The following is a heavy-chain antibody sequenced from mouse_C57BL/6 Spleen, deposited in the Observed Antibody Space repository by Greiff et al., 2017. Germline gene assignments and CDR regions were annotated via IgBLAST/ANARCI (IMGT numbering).Heavy chain of an antibody. J-gene: IGHJ1*03. V-gene: IGHV5-16*01. CDR1: GFTFSDYY. D-gene: IGHD2-14*01. CDR2: INYDGSST. Sequence: EVHLVESEGGLVQPGSSMKLSCTASGFTFSDYYMAWVRQVPEKGLEWVANINYDGSSTYYLDSLKSRFIISRDNAKNILYLQMSSRKSEDTATYYCARGGEEYDEGYFDVWGTGTTVTVSS. CDR3: ARGGEEYDEGYFDV.